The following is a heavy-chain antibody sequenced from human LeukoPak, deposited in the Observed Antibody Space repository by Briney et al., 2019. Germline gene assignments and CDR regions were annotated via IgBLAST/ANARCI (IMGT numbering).Heavy chain of an antibody. V-gene: IGHV3-48*03. CDR2: ISASGNPM. J-gene: IGHJ4*02. Sequence: GGSLRLACAASGFTFSNYEMNWVRQAPGKGLEWISYISASGNPMFYADSVKGRFTISRDNAKNSLYLQMNSLRAEDTAIYYCAKDGGSGILYWGQGTLVTVSS. CDR1: GFTFSNYE. CDR3: AKDGGSGILY. D-gene: IGHD3-10*01.